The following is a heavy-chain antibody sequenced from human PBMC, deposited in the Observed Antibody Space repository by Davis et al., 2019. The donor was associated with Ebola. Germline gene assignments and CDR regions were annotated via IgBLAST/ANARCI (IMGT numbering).Heavy chain of an antibody. Sequence: GSLRLSCAVYGGSFSGYYWSWIRQPPGKGLEWIGEINHSGSTNYSPSLKSRLAISVDTSKNQFSLKLSSVTAADTAMYYCARRGTSSWYAGWFDPWGQGTLVTVSS. CDR3: ARRGTSSWYAGWFDP. J-gene: IGHJ5*02. CDR1: GGSFSGYY. D-gene: IGHD6-13*01. CDR2: INHSGST. V-gene: IGHV4-34*01.